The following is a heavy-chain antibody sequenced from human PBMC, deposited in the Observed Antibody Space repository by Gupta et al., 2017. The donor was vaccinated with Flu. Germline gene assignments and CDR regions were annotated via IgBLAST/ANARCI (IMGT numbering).Heavy chain of an antibody. CDR2: TRDKTKSFSR. V-gene: IGHV3-72*01. D-gene: IGHD3-16*02. CDR3: ARTLVYNDMHV. J-gene: IGHJ6*03. Sequence: EVQLVESGGDLVQPGGSLRLSCAASGFSVSDYYIDWVRQAPGKGLKWVGRTRDKTKSFSRDYAASVKGRFSISRDDSRNSVYLQMYNLKIDDAAVYYCARTLVYNDMHVWDQGTTVTVSS. CDR1: GFSVSDYY.